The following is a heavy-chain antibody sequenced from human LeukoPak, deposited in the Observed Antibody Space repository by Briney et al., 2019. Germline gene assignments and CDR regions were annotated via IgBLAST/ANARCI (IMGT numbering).Heavy chain of an antibody. Sequence: SVKVSCKASGGTFSSYAISWVRRAPGQGLEWMGRIIPILGIANYAQKFQGRVTITADKSTSTAYMELSSLRSEDTAVYYCARTWTTVVTPLDYWGQGTLVTVSS. D-gene: IGHD4-17*01. CDR3: ARTWTTVVTPLDY. CDR2: IIPILGIA. V-gene: IGHV1-69*04. CDR1: GGTFSSYA. J-gene: IGHJ4*02.